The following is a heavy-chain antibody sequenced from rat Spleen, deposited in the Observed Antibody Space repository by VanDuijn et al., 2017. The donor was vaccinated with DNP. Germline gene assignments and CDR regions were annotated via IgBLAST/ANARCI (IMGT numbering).Heavy chain of an antibody. Sequence: EVQLVESGGGLVQPGRSLKLSCAASGFTFSDYYMAWVRQAPTKGLEWVAYIGSDGYAPYYGDSVKVRFTISRDNAEGTLNLQMNSLRSEDTATYYCASHTYYGYDYFVYWGHGVMVTFSS. V-gene: IGHV5-22*01. CDR3: ASHTYYGYDYFVY. CDR2: IGSDGYAP. J-gene: IGHJ2*01. CDR1: GFTFSDYY. D-gene: IGHD1-9*01.